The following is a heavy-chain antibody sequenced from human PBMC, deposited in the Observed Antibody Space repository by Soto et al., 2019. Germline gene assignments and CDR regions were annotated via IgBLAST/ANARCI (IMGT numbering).Heavy chain of an antibody. CDR2: SSANNGNT. CDR3: ARDGYFDP. CDR1: GYTFTSYG. Sequence: QVQLVQSGAEVKKPGDSVRVSCKASGYTFTSYGIGWVRQATGQCLEWMGWSSANNGNTKYAQKVQGRVTMTTDASTSTAYLELRSLSSDDAAVYYCARDGYFDPWGQGTLVTVSS. V-gene: IGHV1-18*01. J-gene: IGHJ4*02.